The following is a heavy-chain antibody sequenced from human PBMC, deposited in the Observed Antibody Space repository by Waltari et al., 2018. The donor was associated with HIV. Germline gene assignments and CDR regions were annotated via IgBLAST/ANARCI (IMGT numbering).Heavy chain of an antibody. CDR3: ARGAAAGNHFYYGMDV. Sequence: QVQLVQSGAEVKKPGSSVKVSCKASGGTFTSSGISWVGQAPGQGLEWMGRIIPVLSITNYAQKFQGRVRITADKSTSTAYMELRSLRSEDTAVYYCARGAAAGNHFYYGMDVWGQGTTVTVSS. CDR2: IIPVLSIT. CDR1: GGTFTSSG. J-gene: IGHJ6*02. V-gene: IGHV1-69*04. D-gene: IGHD6-13*01.